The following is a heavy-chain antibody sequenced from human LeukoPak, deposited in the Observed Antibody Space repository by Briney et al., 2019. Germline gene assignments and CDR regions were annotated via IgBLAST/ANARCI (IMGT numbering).Heavy chain of an antibody. CDR3: ARDIVVVVAATLNYYYYGMDV. V-gene: IGHV1-2*02. Sequence: GASVKVSCKASGYTFTGYYMHWVRQAPGHGLEWMGWINPNSGGTNYAQKFQGRVTMTRDTSISTAYMELSRLRSDDTAVYYCARDIVVVVAATLNYYYYGMDVWGQGTTVTVSS. CDR1: GYTFTGYY. D-gene: IGHD2-15*01. J-gene: IGHJ6*02. CDR2: INPNSGGT.